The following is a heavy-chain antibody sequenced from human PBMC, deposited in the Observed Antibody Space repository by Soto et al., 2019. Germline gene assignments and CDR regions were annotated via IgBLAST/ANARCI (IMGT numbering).Heavy chain of an antibody. CDR3: ATINGAGYIVARPEMDY. V-gene: IGHV1-24*01. CDR2: FDPEDGET. D-gene: IGHD6-6*01. J-gene: IGHJ4*02. CDR1: GYTLTELS. Sequence: ASVKVSCKVSGYTLTELSMHWVRQAPGKGLEWMGGFDPEDGETIYAQKSQGRVTMTEDTSTDTAYMELSSLRSEDTAVYYCATINGAGYIVARPEMDYWGQGTLVTVSS.